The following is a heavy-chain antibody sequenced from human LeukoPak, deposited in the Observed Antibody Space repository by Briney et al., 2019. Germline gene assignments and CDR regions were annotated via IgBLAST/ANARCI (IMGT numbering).Heavy chain of an antibody. V-gene: IGHV1-69*05. Sequence: SVKVSCKASGYTFTGYYMHWVRQAPGQGLEWMGGIIPIFGTANYAQKFQGRVTITTDESTSTAYMELSSLRSEDTAVYYCAKSHGSSSFGFYYYYMDVWGKGTTVTVSS. D-gene: IGHD6-6*01. J-gene: IGHJ6*03. CDR1: GYTFTGYY. CDR3: AKSHGSSSFGFYYYYMDV. CDR2: IIPIFGTA.